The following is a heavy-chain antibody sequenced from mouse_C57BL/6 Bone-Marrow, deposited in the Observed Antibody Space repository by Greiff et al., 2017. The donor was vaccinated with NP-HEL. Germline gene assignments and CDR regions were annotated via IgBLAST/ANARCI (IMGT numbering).Heavy chain of an antibody. J-gene: IGHJ2*01. CDR2: IYPGNSDT. Sequence: VQLQQSGTVLARPGASVKMSCKTSGYTFTSYWMHWVKQRPGQGLEWIGAIYPGNSDTSSNQKFTGKAKLTAVTSASTAYMELSSLTNEDSAVYYCTRGSYYYGTDYFDYWGKGTTLTVSS. V-gene: IGHV1-5*01. CDR1: GYTFTSYW. D-gene: IGHD1-1*01. CDR3: TRGSYYYGTDYFDY.